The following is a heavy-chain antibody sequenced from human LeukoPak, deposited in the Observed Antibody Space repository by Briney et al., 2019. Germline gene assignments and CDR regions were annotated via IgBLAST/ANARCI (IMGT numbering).Heavy chain of an antibody. Sequence: GGSLRLFCAASGFTFSSYSMNWVRQAPGKGLEWVSSISSSSSYIYYADSVKGRFTISRDNAKNSLYLQMNSLRDEDTAVYYCARAQTYYGSGSYLYWGQGTLVTVSS. V-gene: IGHV3-21*01. CDR1: GFTFSSYS. D-gene: IGHD3-10*01. CDR3: ARAQTYYGSGSYLY. CDR2: ISSSSSYI. J-gene: IGHJ4*02.